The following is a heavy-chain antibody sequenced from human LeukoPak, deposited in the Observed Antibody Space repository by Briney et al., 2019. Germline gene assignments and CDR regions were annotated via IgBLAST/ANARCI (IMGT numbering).Heavy chain of an antibody. CDR2: IYTSGST. CDR3: ARGYSSSSDIDY. CDR1: GGSISSGSYY. D-gene: IGHD6-6*01. V-gene: IGHV4-61*02. J-gene: IGHJ4*02. Sequence: SETLSLTCTVSGGSISSGSYYWSWIRQPAGKGLEWIGRIYTSGSTNYNPSLKSRVTISVDTSKNQFSLKLSSVTAADTAVYYCARGYSSSSDIDYWGQGTLVTVSS.